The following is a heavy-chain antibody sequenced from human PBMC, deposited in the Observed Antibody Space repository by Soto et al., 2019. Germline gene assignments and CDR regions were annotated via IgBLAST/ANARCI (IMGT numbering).Heavy chain of an antibody. V-gene: IGHV1-46*01. CDR2: INPSGGST. CDR3: ARTIWFGEFYYYYYMDV. D-gene: IGHD3-10*01. J-gene: IGHJ6*03. Sequence: ASVKVSFKASGYTFTSYYMHWVRQAPGQGLEWMGIINPSGGSTSYAQKFQGRVTMTRDTSTSTVYMELSSLRSEDTAVYYCARTIWFGEFYYYYYMDVWGKGTTVTVSS. CDR1: GYTFTSYY.